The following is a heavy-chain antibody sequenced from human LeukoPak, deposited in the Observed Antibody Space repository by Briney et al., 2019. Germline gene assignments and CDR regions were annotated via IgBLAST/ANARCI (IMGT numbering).Heavy chain of an antibody. V-gene: IGHV1-2*02. D-gene: IGHD6-19*01. J-gene: IGHJ4*02. CDR1: GYTFTGYY. CDR3: ARGITLAGKGTFDY. CDR2: INPKIGAT. Sequence: GASVKVSCKASGYTFTGYYVHWVRQAPGQGLEWIGWINPKIGATNYAQKFQGRVTMTRDTSINTAYMDLSGLTSDDTAVYYCARGITLAGKGTFDYWGQATLATVSS.